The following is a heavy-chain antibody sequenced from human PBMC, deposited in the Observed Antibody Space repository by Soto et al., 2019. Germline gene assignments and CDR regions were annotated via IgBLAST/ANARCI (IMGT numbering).Heavy chain of an antibody. Sequence: HPGGSLRLSCAASGFTFSSYGMHWVRQAPGKGLEWVAVISYDGSNKYYADSVKGRFTISRDNSKNTLYLQMNSLRAEDTAVYYCAKDLGAVDSDYYGMDVWGQGTTVTVSS. J-gene: IGHJ6*02. CDR2: ISYDGSNK. CDR3: AKDLGAVDSDYYGMDV. V-gene: IGHV3-30*18. CDR1: GFTFSSYG. D-gene: IGHD6-19*01.